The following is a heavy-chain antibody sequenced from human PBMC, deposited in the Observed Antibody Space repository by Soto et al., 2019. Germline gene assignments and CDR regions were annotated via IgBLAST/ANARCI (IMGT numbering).Heavy chain of an antibody. J-gene: IGHJ6*02. CDR3: AKEGVSCRTSCSRCYGLDV. Sequence: ESGGGVVQPGRSLRLSCAASRFTFSTYGMHWVRQAPGKGLEWVAALSHDGSNKYYAGSVKGRFTISRDNSKNTLYLEMDSLRLDDTAVYYCAKEGVSCRTSCSRCYGLDVWGQGTPVTVSS. V-gene: IGHV3-30*18. CDR2: LSHDGSNK. D-gene: IGHD2-2*01. CDR1: RFTFSTYG.